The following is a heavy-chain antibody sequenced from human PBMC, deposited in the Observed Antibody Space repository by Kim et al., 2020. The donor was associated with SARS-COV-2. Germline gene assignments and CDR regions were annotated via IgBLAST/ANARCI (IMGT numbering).Heavy chain of an antibody. Sequence: GGSLRLSCTASGFSLSNYWMSWVRQAPGKGLQWVASLRHDGTGRFYVDSVEGRFTISRDIAQNSVFLHMNSLRGEDSAVYFCARSILEEESHRIGVYFIHGGQGTRVTVSS. V-gene: IGHV3-7*01. CDR2: LRHDGTGR. CDR1: GFSLSNYW. CDR3: ARSILEEESHRIGVYFIH. D-gene: IGHD3-3*01. J-gene: IGHJ1*01.